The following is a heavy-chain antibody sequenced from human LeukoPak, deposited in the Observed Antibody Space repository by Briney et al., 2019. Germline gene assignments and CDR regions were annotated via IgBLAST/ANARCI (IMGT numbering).Heavy chain of an antibody. J-gene: IGHJ4*02. CDR2: TYYSGST. Sequence: SETLSLTCTVSGGSISSDGYYWSWIRQHPGKGLEWIGHTYYSGSTYYNPSLKSRVTISVGTSKNQFSLNLTSVTAADTAVYYCARSFYGAPSLPFDYWGQGTLVTVSS. V-gene: IGHV4-31*03. D-gene: IGHD4-17*01. CDR1: GGSISSDGYY. CDR3: ARSFYGAPSLPFDY.